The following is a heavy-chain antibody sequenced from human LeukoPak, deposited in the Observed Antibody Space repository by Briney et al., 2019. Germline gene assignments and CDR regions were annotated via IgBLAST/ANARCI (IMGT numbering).Heavy chain of an antibody. CDR2: INHSGST. CDR3: ASRRRYCSSTSCYNFDY. D-gene: IGHD2-2*02. CDR1: GGSISSYY. J-gene: IGHJ4*02. Sequence: SETLSLTCTVSGGSISSYYWSWIRQPPGKGLEWIGEINHSGSTNYNPSLKSRVTISVDTSKNQFSLKLSSVTAADTAVYYCASRRRYCSSTSCYNFDYWGQGTLVTVSS. V-gene: IGHV4-34*01.